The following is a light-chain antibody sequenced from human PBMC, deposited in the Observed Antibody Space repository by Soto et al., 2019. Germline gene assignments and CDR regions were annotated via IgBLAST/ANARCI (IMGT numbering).Light chain of an antibody. CDR1: SSDIGLFNY. CDR2: DVH. CDR3: ASFTTDSTLI. J-gene: IGLJ7*01. V-gene: IGLV2-14*03. Sequence: QSVLTQPASVSGSPGQSITISCTGTSSDIGLFNYVSWYQQYPGKAPKLLIFDVHNRPSGVSSRFSGSKSGDTASLIISGLQAQDDADYYCASFTTDSTLIFGGGTQLTVL.